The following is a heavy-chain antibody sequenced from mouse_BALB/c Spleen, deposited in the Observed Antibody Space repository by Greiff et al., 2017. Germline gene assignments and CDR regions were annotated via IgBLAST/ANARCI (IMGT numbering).Heavy chain of an antibody. V-gene: IGHV5-17*02. J-gene: IGHJ4*01. D-gene: IGHD2-1*01. Sequence: EVQRVESGGGLEQPGGSRKLSCAASGFTFSSFGMHWVRQAPEKGLEWVAYISSGSSTIYYADTVKGRFTISRDNPKNTLFLQMTSLRSEDTAMYYCARYPYGSYAMDYWGQGTSVTVSS. CDR1: GFTFSSFG. CDR2: ISSGSSTI. CDR3: ARYPYGSYAMDY.